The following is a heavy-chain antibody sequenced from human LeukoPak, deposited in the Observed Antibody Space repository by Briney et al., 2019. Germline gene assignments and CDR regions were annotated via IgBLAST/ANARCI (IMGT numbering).Heavy chain of an antibody. CDR1: GFTFSSYA. CDR2: ISGSGGST. CDR3: ARVKWELHAFDI. V-gene: IGHV3-23*01. J-gene: IGHJ3*02. Sequence: PGGSLRLSCAASGFTFSSYAMSWVRQAPGKGLEWVSAISGSGGSTYYADSVKGRFTISRDNSKNTLYLQMNSLRAEDTAVYYCARVKWELHAFDIWGQGTMVTVSS. D-gene: IGHD1-26*01.